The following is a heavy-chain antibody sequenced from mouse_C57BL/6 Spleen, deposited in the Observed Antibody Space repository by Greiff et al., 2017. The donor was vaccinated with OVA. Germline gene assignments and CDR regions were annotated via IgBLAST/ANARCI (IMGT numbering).Heavy chain of an antibody. J-gene: IGHJ3*01. CDR1: GLTFSSYG. V-gene: IGHV5-6*01. D-gene: IGHD1-1*01. CDR2: ISSGGSYT. CDR3: ARPGYYGSSYEGAWFAY. Sequence: EVMLVESGGDLVKPGGSLKLSCAASGLTFSSYGMSWVRQTPDKRLEWVATISSGGSYTYYPDSVKGRFTISRDNAKNTLYLQMSSLKSEDTAMYYCARPGYYGSSYEGAWFAYWGQGTLVTVSA.